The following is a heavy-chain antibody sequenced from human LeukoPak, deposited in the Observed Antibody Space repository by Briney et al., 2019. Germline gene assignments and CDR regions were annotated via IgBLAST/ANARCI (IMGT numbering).Heavy chain of an antibody. V-gene: IGHV3-7*01. CDR3: VSGSIYYFDY. Sequence: GGPLTLSCAASGFTFYNFWMSWLRQAPGKGLVGLTNIKQDGSEKDYVDSVRGRFTISRDNAKNSLYLQMNSLRAEDTAVYYCVSGSIYYFDYWGQGTLVTVSS. D-gene: IGHD3-22*01. CDR1: GFTFYNFW. CDR2: IKQDGSEK. J-gene: IGHJ4*02.